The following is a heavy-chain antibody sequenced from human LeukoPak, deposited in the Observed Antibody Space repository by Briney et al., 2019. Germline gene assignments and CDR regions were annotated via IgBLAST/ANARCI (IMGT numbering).Heavy chain of an antibody. V-gene: IGHV1-18*01. CDR2: ISAYNGNT. Sequence: ASVKVSCKASGYTFTTYGINWVRQAPGQGLEWMGWISAYNGNTNYARNLRDRVTMTTDTSTSTAYMELRSLRSDDTAVYYCARTAPGTPLGGYYYYMGVWGKGTTVTVSS. J-gene: IGHJ6*03. CDR3: ARTAPGTPLGGYYYYMGV. CDR1: GYTFTTYG. D-gene: IGHD1/OR15-1a*01.